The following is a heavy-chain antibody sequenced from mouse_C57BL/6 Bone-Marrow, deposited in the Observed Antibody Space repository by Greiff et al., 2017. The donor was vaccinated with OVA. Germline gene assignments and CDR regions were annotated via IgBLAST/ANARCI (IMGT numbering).Heavy chain of an antibody. J-gene: IGHJ3*01. D-gene: IGHD2-4*01. V-gene: IGHV1-74*01. CDR2: FHPSDSDT. CDR1: GYTFTSYW. CDR3: ANHYDDDDVFAY. Sequence: QVQLQQPGAELVKPGASVKVSCKASGYTFTSYWMHWVKQRPGQGLEWIGRFHPSDSDTNYNQKFKGKATLTVDKSSSTAYMQLSSLTSEDSAVYDCANHYDDDDVFAYWGQGTLVTVSA.